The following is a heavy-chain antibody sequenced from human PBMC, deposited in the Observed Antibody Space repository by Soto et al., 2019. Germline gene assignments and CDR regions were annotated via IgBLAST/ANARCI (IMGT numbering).Heavy chain of an antibody. Sequence: ESGGGWVKPGESLRLSCIGSGFFLSNNWMTWIRQAPGKGLEWVSYISASGDYTSYADSLKGRFTISRDNARNSLWLHINSLTAEDTAVYDCARWSGWRQVGVYNYGLDVWGQGTTVIVSS. J-gene: IGHJ6*02. V-gene: IGHV3-11*06. CDR1: GFFLSNNW. CDR3: ARWSGWRQVGVYNYGLDV. CDR2: ISASGDYT. D-gene: IGHD2-8*01.